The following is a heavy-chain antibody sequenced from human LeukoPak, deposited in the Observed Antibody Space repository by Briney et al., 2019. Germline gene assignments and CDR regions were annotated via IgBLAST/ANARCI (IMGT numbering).Heavy chain of an antibody. J-gene: IGHJ4*02. CDR2: INPSGGST. CDR1: GYTFTSYF. Sequence: ASVKVSCKASGYTFTSYFMHWVRQAPGQGLDWMGIINPSGGSTSYAQKFQGRVTMTRDTSTSTVYMELSSLRSEDTAVYYCARDSADYGDFDYWGQGTLVTVSS. D-gene: IGHD4-17*01. CDR3: ARDSADYGDFDY. V-gene: IGHV1-46*01.